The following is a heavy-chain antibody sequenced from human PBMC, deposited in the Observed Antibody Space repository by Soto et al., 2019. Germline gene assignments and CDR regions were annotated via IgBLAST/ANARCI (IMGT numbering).Heavy chain of an antibody. V-gene: IGHV4-34*01. D-gene: IGHD2-8*02. CDR1: GGSFSGYY. J-gene: IGHJ4*02. CDR3: ARDKITGLFDY. Sequence: QVQLQQWGAGLLKPSETLSLTCAVYGGSFSGYYWTWIRQPPGTGLELIGEINHSGSTNYNPSLKSRVTISVDTSKTQFSLKLTSVTAADTAVYYCARDKITGLFDYWGQGTLVTVSS. CDR2: INHSGST.